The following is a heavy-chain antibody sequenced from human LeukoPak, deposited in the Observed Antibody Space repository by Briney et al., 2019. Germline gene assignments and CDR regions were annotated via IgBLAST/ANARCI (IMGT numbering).Heavy chain of an antibody. CDR2: VRDRANSYAT. J-gene: IGHJ4*02. Sequence: PGGSLKLSCAASGFSFSDSPMHWVRQASGKGLEWVGRVRDRANSYATGYAASVEGRFTISRDDSENTAYLQMNSLIIEDTAVYYCTRQRPPTGTFDYWGQGVLVTVSS. CDR3: TRQRPPTGTFDY. D-gene: IGHD3-9*01. CDR1: GFSFSDSP. V-gene: IGHV3-73*01.